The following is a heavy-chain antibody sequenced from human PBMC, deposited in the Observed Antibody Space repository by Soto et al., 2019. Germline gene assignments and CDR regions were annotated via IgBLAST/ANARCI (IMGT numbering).Heavy chain of an antibody. J-gene: IGHJ6*02. CDR1: GFTFSNAW. CDR3: TTVAGTPDDYYYGMDV. V-gene: IGHV3-15*01. Sequence: GGSLRLSCAASGFTFSNAWMSWVRQAPGKGLEWVGRIKSKTGGGTTDYAAPVKGRFTISRDDSKNTLYLQMNSLKTEDTAVYYCTTVAGTPDDYYYGMDVWGQGTTVTVSS. CDR2: IKSKTGGGTT. D-gene: IGHD6-13*01.